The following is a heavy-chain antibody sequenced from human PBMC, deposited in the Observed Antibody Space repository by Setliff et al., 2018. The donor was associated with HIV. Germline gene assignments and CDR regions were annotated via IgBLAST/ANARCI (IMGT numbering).Heavy chain of an antibody. Sequence: PGGSLRLSCAASGFTFSDHYMDWVRQSPGKGLEWVGRIANKADSHTIQYAASVQGRFTISRDDSKNSLYLQMSNLQAEDTAVYYCAREDQLLSGDYYYYGMDVWGQGTTVTVSS. CDR1: GFTFSDHY. J-gene: IGHJ6*02. V-gene: IGHV3-72*01. CDR2: IANKADSHTI. CDR3: AREDQLLSGDYYYYGMDV. D-gene: IGHD2-2*01.